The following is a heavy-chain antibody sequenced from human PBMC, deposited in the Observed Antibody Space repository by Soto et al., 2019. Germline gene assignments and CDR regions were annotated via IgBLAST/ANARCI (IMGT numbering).Heavy chain of an antibody. CDR1: GYIFSDYA. CDR3: AKAGYDTSPFIDY. J-gene: IGHJ4*02. D-gene: IGHD3-22*01. Sequence: QVQLVQSGAEERKPGASVKVSCKASGYIFSDYAFHWVRQAPGQRPEWVGWINAGNGNTKYLQKWKGRVTITRDTSASTAYMELSGLRSEDTAVYYCAKAGYDTSPFIDYWGQGTLVTVSS. V-gene: IGHV1-3*05. CDR2: INAGNGNT.